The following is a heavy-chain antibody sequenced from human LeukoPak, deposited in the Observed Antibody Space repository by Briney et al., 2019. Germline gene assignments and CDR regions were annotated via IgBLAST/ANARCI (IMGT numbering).Heavy chain of an antibody. CDR3: AKDLSAYYYDSSGYSGIGY. J-gene: IGHJ4*02. V-gene: IGHV3-33*06. CDR2: IWYDGSNK. CDR1: GFTFSSYG. D-gene: IGHD3-22*01. Sequence: GGSLRLSCAASGFTFSSYGMHWVRQAPGKGLEWVAVIWYDGSNKYYADSVKGRFTISRDNSKNTLYLQMNSLRAEDTAVYYCAKDLSAYYYDSSGYSGIGYWGQGTLVTVSS.